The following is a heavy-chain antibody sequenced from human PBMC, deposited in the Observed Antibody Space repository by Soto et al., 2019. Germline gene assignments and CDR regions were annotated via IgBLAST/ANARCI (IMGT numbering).Heavy chain of an antibody. CDR1: GGTFSSYA. CDR3: ARDRRSIVGATYYFDY. CDR2: IIPIFGTA. J-gene: IGHJ4*02. D-gene: IGHD1-26*01. Sequence: QVQLVQSGAEVKKPGSSVKVSCKASGGTFSSYAISWVRQAPGQGLEWMGGIIPIFGTANYAQKFQGRVTITADESTRTSYMELSSLRSEDTAVYYCARDRRSIVGATYYFDYWGQGTLVTVSS. V-gene: IGHV1-69*12.